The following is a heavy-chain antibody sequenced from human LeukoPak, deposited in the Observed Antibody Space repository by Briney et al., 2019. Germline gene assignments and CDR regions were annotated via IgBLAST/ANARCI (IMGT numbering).Heavy chain of an antibody. J-gene: IGHJ4*02. CDR3: AKDIPPSGYDFWSGLDY. CDR1: GFTFDDYA. V-gene: IGHV3-43*02. CDR2: ISGDGGST. D-gene: IGHD3-3*01. Sequence: GGSLRLSCAASGFTFDDYAMHWVRRAPGKGLEWVSLISGDGGSTYYADSVKGRFTISRDNSKNSLYLQMNSLRTEDTALYYCAKDIPPSGYDFWSGLDYWGQGTLVTVSS.